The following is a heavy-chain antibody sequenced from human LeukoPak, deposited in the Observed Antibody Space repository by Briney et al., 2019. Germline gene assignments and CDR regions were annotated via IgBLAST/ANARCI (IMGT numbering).Heavy chain of an antibody. CDR1: GFTFSSYP. Sequence: GGSLRLSCAASGFTFSSYPMSWVRQAPGKGLECVSAISGSGGSTYYADSIKGRFTVSRDNSKNTLFLQMDSLRAEDTAVYYCAKDYKSGDGYWDFDYWGQGILVTVSS. V-gene: IGHV3-23*01. D-gene: IGHD5-24*01. CDR2: ISGSGGST. CDR3: AKDYKSGDGYWDFDY. J-gene: IGHJ4*02.